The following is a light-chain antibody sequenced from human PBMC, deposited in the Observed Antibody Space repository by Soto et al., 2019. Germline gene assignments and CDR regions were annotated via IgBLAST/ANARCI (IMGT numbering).Light chain of an antibody. CDR2: KAA. V-gene: IGKV1-5*03. Sequence: DIQMTQSPSTLSASVGDRATITCRASQNINSLLAWYQQKPGKAPKVLIYKAASLESGVPSRFSGSGSGTEFTLTISSLQPDDFATYYCQQYNNYWTFGQGTKVEIK. CDR1: QNINSL. J-gene: IGKJ1*01. CDR3: QQYNNYWT.